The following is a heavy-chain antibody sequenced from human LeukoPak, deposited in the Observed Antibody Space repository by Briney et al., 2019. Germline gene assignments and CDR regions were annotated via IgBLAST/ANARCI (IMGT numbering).Heavy chain of an antibody. Sequence: SETLSLTCAVSGGSFSGYYWSWVRQPPGKGLESIGEIYHSGSTNYNPSLKSRVSISVYTSKNQCSLKLSSVPAPETPPYYSARGGDIVVVPAAIWGQGTLVTVSS. V-gene: IGHV4-34*01. J-gene: IGHJ4*02. CDR1: GGSFSGYY. CDR2: IYHSGST. CDR3: ARGGDIVVVPAAI. D-gene: IGHD2-2*01.